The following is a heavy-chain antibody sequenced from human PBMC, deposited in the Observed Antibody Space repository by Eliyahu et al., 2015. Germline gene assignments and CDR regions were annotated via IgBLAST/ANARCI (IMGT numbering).Heavy chain of an antibody. Sequence: QVQLQESGPGLVKPSETLSLTCTVSGGSISSNYWTWIRQPPGKGLEWIGYIHNSGSTNFNPSLKSRVTISIDMSKNKFSLKLSSVTAADTAVYYCARETGNGGPRDAFDIWGQGTVVTVSS. V-gene: IGHV4-59*01. CDR3: ARETGNGGPRDAFDI. D-gene: IGHD1-1*01. J-gene: IGHJ3*02. CDR1: GGSISSNY. CDR2: IHNSGST.